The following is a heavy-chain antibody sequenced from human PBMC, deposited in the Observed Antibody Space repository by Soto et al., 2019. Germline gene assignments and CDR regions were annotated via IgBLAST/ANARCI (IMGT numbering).Heavy chain of an antibody. Sequence: ASVKVSCKASGYTFTSYAMHWVRQAPGQRLEWTGWINAGNGNTKYSQKFQGRVTITRDTSASTAYMELSSLRSEDTAVYYCARGQRGYYDILTGYSGLDYWGQGTLVTVSS. CDR2: INAGNGNT. CDR3: ARGQRGYYDILTGYSGLDY. V-gene: IGHV1-3*01. D-gene: IGHD3-9*01. J-gene: IGHJ4*02. CDR1: GYTFTSYA.